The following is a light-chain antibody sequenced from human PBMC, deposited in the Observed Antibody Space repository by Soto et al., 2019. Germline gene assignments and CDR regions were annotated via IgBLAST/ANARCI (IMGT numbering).Light chain of an antibody. CDR3: QQSFGIPYT. Sequence: DIQMTQSPSSLSASVGDRVTITCRESQTISTYLNWYQQKPGKAPKLLIYAASTLQSGVPSRFSGSGSGTDFTLTINSLQPEDFATYYCQQSFGIPYTFGQGTKLEIQ. J-gene: IGKJ2*01. V-gene: IGKV1-39*01. CDR2: AAS. CDR1: QTISTY.